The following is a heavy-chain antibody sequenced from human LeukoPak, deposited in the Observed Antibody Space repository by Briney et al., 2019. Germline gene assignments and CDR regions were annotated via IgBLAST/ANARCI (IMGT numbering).Heavy chain of an antibody. V-gene: IGHV3-21*01. D-gene: IGHD2-15*01. J-gene: IGHJ4*02. CDR2: ISSSSSYI. CDR1: GFTFSSYS. CDR3: ARETPASSGTIDY. Sequence: PGGSLRLSXAASGFTFSSYSMNWVRQAPGKGLEWVSSISSSSSYIYYADSVKGRFTISRDNAKNSLYLQMNSLRAEDTAVYYCARETPASSGTIDYWGQGTLVTVSS.